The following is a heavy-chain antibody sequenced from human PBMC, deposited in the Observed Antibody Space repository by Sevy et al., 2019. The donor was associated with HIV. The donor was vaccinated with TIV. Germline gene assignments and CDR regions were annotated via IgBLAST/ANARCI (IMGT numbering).Heavy chain of an antibody. V-gene: IGHV3-7*01. CDR3: ARSSIAALASGFDP. CDR2: IKQDGSEK. CDR1: VFTFSSYW. Sequence: GGSLRLSCAASVFTFSSYWMSWVRQAPGKGLEWVANIKQDGSEKYYVDSVKGRFTISRDNAKNSLYLQMNSLRAEDTAVYYCARSSIAALASGFDPWGQGTLVTVSS. D-gene: IGHD6-6*01. J-gene: IGHJ5*02.